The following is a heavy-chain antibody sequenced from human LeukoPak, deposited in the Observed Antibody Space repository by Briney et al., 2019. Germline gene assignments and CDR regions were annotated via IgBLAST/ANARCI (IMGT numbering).Heavy chain of an antibody. CDR3: ASSGSYFPLFDY. J-gene: IGHJ4*02. Sequence: ASVKVSCKASGYTFTGYYMHWVRQAPGQGLEWMGWINPNSGGTNYAQQFQGRVTMTRDTSISTAYMERSRLRSDDTAVYYCASSGSYFPLFDYWGQGTLVTVSS. CDR2: INPNSGGT. CDR1: GYTFTGYY. D-gene: IGHD1-26*01. V-gene: IGHV1-2*02.